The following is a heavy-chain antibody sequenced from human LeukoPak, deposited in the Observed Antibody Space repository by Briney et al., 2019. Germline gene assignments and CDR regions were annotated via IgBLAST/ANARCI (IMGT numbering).Heavy chain of an antibody. CDR2: ISSSSSTI. J-gene: IGHJ4*02. D-gene: IGHD1-26*01. CDR1: RFTFSSYS. Sequence: PGGSLRLSCAASRFTFSSYSMNWVRQAPGKGLEWVSYISSSSSTIYYADSVKGRFTISRDNAKNSLYLQMDSLRAEDTAVYYCARGEDMGYWGQGTLVTVSS. V-gene: IGHV3-48*01. CDR3: ARGEDMGY.